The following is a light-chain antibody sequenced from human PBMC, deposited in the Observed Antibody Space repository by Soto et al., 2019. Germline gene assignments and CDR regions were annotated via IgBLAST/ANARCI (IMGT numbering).Light chain of an antibody. V-gene: IGKV3-15*01. Sequence: EIVLTQSPGTLSLSPGERATLSCRASQSVSNNYLAWYQQEPGRAPRILIFGASSRAAGVPDRFSGSGSGTDFTLTINNLQSRDSAVYYCQQYNEWPETFGPGTKVDIK. CDR3: QQYNEWPET. CDR2: GAS. J-gene: IGKJ1*01. CDR1: QSVSNN.